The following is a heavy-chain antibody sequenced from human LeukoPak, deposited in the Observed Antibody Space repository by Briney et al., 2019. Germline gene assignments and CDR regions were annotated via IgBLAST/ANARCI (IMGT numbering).Heavy chain of an antibody. D-gene: IGHD3-10*01. CDR1: GGSFSGYY. J-gene: IGHJ4*02. Sequence: SETLSLTCAVYGGSFSGYYWSWIRQPPGKGLEWMGEINHSGSTNYNPSHKSRVTISVDTSKNQFSLKLSSVTAADTAVYYCARSSGALDCWGQGTLVTVSS. V-gene: IGHV4-34*01. CDR2: INHSGST. CDR3: ARSSGALDC.